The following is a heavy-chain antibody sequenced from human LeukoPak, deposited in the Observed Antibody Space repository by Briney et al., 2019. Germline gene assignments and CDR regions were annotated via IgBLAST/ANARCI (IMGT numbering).Heavy chain of an antibody. CDR3: ARSDDIVVVPAAIFGGLMDV. J-gene: IGHJ6*02. CDR2: IKQDGSEK. D-gene: IGHD2-2*02. CDR1: GFTFSSYW. Sequence: GGSLRLSCAASGFTFSSYWMSWVRQAPGKGLEWVANIKQDGSEKYYVDSVKGRFTISRDNAKNSLYLQMNSLRAEDTAVYYCARSDDIVVVPAAIFGGLMDVWGQGTTVTVSS. V-gene: IGHV3-7*01.